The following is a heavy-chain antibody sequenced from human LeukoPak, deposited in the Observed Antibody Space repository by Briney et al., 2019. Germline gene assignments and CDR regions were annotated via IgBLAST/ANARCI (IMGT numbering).Heavy chain of an antibody. Sequence: GASVKVSCKASGYTFTSHGFSWVRQAPGQGLEWVGWISAYNGNTNYAQKLQGRVTVTTDTSTSTAYMELRSLRSDDTAVYYCARAAKKRVSYYYMDVWGKGTTVTVSS. J-gene: IGHJ6*03. CDR2: ISAYNGNT. V-gene: IGHV1-18*01. CDR1: GYTFTSHG. CDR3: ARAAKKRVSYYYMDV. D-gene: IGHD6-25*01.